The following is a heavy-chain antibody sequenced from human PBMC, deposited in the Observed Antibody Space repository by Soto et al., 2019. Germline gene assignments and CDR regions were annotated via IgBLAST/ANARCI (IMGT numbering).Heavy chain of an antibody. CDR2: INPNSGGT. J-gene: IGHJ6*02. CDR1: GYTFNIYY. Sequence: QVQLVQSGAEVKKPGASVKVSCRASGYTFNIYYVHWVRQAPGQGLEWMGWINPNSGGTNYAQKFQGRVTMTSDTSINTAYMEVSRLGSDDTGVYYCARDLMTTVPYYYYGMNVWGQGTTVTVSS. D-gene: IGHD4-4*01. V-gene: IGHV1-2*02. CDR3: ARDLMTTVPYYYYGMNV.